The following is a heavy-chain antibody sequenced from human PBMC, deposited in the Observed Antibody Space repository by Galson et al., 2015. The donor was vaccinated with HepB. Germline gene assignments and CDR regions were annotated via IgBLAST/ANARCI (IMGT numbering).Heavy chain of an antibody. CDR1: GFTSSSYA. D-gene: IGHD3-9*01. Sequence: SLRLSCAASGFTSSSYAMSWVRQAPGKGLEWVSGISGSGANTYYADSVKGRFIISRDNSKSTLYLRMYRLRADDTAVYYCAKDDHVFYGIFDIWGQGAMVTVSA. CDR2: ISGSGANT. CDR3: AKDDHVFYGIFDI. J-gene: IGHJ3*02. V-gene: IGHV3-23*01.